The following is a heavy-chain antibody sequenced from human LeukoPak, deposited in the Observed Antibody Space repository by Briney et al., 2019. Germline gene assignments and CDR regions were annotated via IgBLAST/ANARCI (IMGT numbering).Heavy chain of an antibody. D-gene: IGHD2-2*01. CDR3: ARLKGRGFNCSSTSCYSDKTWFDP. CDR1: GFTFSSYW. V-gene: IGHV3-7*01. CDR2: IKQDGSEK. J-gene: IGHJ5*02. Sequence: GGSLRLSCAASGFTFSSYWMSWVRQAPGKGLEWVANIKQDGSEKYYVDPVKGRFTISRDNAKNSLYLQMNSLRAEDTAVYYCARLKGRGFNCSSTSCYSDKTWFDPWGQGTLVTVSS.